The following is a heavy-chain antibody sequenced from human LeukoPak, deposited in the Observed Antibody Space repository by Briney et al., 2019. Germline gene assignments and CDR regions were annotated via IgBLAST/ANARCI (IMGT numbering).Heavy chain of an antibody. Sequence: PSETLSLTCTVSGGSISSYYWSWIRQPPGKGLESIGYIYTSGSTNYNPSLKSRVTISVDTSKNQFSLKLSSVTAADTAVYYCARHRDCSSTSCPYYYYYYMDVWGKGTTVTVSS. CDR2: IYTSGST. D-gene: IGHD2-2*01. CDR1: GGSISSYY. J-gene: IGHJ6*03. V-gene: IGHV4-4*09. CDR3: ARHRDCSSTSCPYYYYYYMDV.